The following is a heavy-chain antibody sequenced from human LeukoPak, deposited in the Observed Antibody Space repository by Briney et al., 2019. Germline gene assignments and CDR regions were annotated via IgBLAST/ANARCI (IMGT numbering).Heavy chain of an antibody. Sequence: SETLSLTCAVYGGSFSGYYWSWIRQPPGKGLEWIGEINHSGSTNYNPSLKSRVTISVDTSKNQFSLKLSSVTAADTAVYYCAGYTSKPKYYYYYYMDVWGKGTTVTVSS. CDR3: AGYTSKPKYYYYYYMDV. CDR1: GGSFSGYY. J-gene: IGHJ6*03. CDR2: INHSGST. V-gene: IGHV4-34*01. D-gene: IGHD6-13*01.